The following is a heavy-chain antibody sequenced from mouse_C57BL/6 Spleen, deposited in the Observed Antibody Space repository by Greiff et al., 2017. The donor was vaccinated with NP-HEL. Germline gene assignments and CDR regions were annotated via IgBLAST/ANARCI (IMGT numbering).Heavy chain of an antibody. V-gene: IGHV5-4*01. D-gene: IGHD3-2*02. CDR2: ISDGGSYT. CDR1: GFTFSSYA. CDR3: ARATAQATAMDY. Sequence: DVHLVESGGGLVKPGGSLKLSCAASGFTFSSYAMSWVRQTPEKRLEWVATISDGGSYTYYPDNVKGRFTISRDKAKNNLYLQMSHLKSEDTAMYYCARATAQATAMDYWGQGTSVTVSS. J-gene: IGHJ4*01.